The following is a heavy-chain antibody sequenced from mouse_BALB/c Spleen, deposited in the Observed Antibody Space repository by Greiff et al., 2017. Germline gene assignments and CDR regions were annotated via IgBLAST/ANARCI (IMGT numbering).Heavy chain of an antibody. V-gene: IGHV5-17*02. CDR3: AREEGYAMDY. CDR2: ISSGSSTI. J-gene: IGHJ4*01. Sequence: EVKLVESGGGLVQPGGSRKLSYAASGFTFSSFGMHWVRQAPEKGLEWVAYISSGSSTIYYADTVKGRFTISRDNPKNTLFLQMTSLRSEDTAMYYCAREEGYAMDYWGQGTSVTVSS. CDR1: GFTFSSFG.